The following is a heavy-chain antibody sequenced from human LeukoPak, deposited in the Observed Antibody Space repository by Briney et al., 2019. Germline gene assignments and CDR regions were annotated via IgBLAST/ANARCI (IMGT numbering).Heavy chain of an antibody. J-gene: IGHJ6*02. CDR3: ARSYDFWSRYYYGMDV. CDR1: GYTFTGYY. CDR2: INPNSGGT. V-gene: IGHV1-2*02. D-gene: IGHD3-3*01. Sequence: ASVKVSCKASGYTFTGYYMHWVRQAPGQGLEWMGWINPNSGGTNYAQKFQGRVTMTRDTSISTAYMGLSRLRSDDTAVYYCARSYDFWSRYYYGMDVWGQGTTVTVSS.